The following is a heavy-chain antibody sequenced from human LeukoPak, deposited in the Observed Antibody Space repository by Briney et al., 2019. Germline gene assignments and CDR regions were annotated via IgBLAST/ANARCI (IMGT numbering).Heavy chain of an antibody. CDR2: INPNSGGT. V-gene: IGHV1-2*02. J-gene: IGHJ4*02. CDR1: GYTFTGYY. D-gene: IGHD3-22*01. CDR3: ARADMSSGYTPNDY. Sequence: GASVKVSCKASGYTFTGYYMHWVRQAPGQGLEWMGWINPNSGGTSYAQNFQGRVTMTRDTSISTAYMELSRLRSDDTAVYYCARADMSSGYTPNDYWGQGTLVTVSS.